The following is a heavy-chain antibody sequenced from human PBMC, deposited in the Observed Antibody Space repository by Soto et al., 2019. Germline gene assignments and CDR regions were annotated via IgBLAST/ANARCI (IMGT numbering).Heavy chain of an antibody. V-gene: IGHV6-1*01. CDR1: GDSVSSNTAA. Sequence: SRTPSLTCAISGDSVSSNTAAWNWIRSSPSRGLEWLGRTYYRSNWRHDYAVSVKSRITVNPDTSKNHFSLQLNSVTPDDTAVYYCARGVAGSGFDLWGQGTLVTVSS. D-gene: IGHD6-19*01. CDR2: TYYRSNWRH. J-gene: IGHJ4*02. CDR3: ARGVAGSGFDL.